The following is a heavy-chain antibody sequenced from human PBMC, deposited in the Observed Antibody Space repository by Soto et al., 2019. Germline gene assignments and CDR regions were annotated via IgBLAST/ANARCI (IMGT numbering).Heavy chain of an antibody. CDR1: GYTFTVYY. D-gene: IGHD4-17*01. Sequence: QVQLEQSGAEVKKPGASVKVSCKASGYTFTVYYIHWVRQAPGQGLEWMGWINPNSGGTNYAQKFQGRGTMTRDTSISTAYMELSRLRSDDTALYYCARSSTYGENDYWGQGTLVTVSS. J-gene: IGHJ4*02. CDR2: INPNSGGT. CDR3: ARSSTYGENDY. V-gene: IGHV1-2*02.